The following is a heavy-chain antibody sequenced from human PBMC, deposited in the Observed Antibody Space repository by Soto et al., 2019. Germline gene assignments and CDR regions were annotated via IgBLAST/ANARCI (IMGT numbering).Heavy chain of an antibody. V-gene: IGHV3-23*01. CDR1: VFTFSSSA. J-gene: IGHJ5*02. CDR3: AKCIADTIVSSCWCNWFDT. D-gene: IGHD5-12*01. Sequence: EVQLLESGGGLVQPGGSLRLSCAVSVFTFSSSAMSWVRHAPGKGLEWVSAIRGTNGNTHYAEYVKGRLTISRDNSKNTLYLQMNFLRAEDTAVYYYAKCIADTIVSSCWCNWFDTWGQGTMVIVSS. CDR2: IRGTNGNT.